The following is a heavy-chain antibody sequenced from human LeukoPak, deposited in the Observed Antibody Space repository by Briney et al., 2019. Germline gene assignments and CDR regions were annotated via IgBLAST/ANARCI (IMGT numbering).Heavy chain of an antibody. CDR2: MNPNSGNT. J-gene: IGHJ6*03. V-gene: IGHV1-8*01. D-gene: IGHD3-9*01. CDR1: GYTFTSYD. CDR3: ARGPIRYSDWLDSPYYDMDV. Sequence: ASVTVSCKASGYTFTSYDINWVRQATGQGLEWMGWMNPNSGNTGYAQKFQGRVTMTRNTSISTAYMELSSLRSEDTAVYYCARGPIRYSDWLDSPYYDMDVWGKGTTVTISS.